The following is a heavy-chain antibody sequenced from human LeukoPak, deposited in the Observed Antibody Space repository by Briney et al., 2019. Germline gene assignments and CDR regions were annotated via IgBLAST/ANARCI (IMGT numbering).Heavy chain of an antibody. CDR2: ISSSSSYI. J-gene: IGHJ4*02. CDR3: ARDSAPYSFGGVIAY. D-gene: IGHD3-16*02. V-gene: IGHV3-21*01. CDR1: GLTFSSYS. Sequence: PGGSLRLSCAASGLTFSSYSMNWVRQAPGKGLEWGSSISSSSSYIYYADSVKGRFTISRDNAKNSLYLQMNSLRAEDTAVYYCARDSAPYSFGGVIAYWGQGTLVTVSS.